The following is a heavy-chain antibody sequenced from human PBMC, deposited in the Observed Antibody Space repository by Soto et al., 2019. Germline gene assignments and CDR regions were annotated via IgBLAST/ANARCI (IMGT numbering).Heavy chain of an antibody. Sequence: GGSLRLSCAASGFTFSSYGMHWVRQAPGKGLEWVAVIWYDVSNKYYADSVKGRFTISRDNSKNTLYLQMNSLRAEDTAVYYCARESHDFWSGYHSYYYYYGMDVWGQGTTVTVS. CDR3: ARESHDFWSGYHSYYYYYGMDV. J-gene: IGHJ6*02. V-gene: IGHV3-33*01. CDR1: GFTFSSYG. D-gene: IGHD3-3*01. CDR2: IWYDVSNK.